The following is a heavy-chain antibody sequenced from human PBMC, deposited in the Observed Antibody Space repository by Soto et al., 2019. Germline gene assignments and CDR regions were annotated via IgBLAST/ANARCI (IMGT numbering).Heavy chain of an antibody. CDR3: ARGFPTLVTVDY. CDR1: GGSISSSSYY. Sequence: PSETLSLTCTVSGGSISSSSYYWGWIRQPPGKGLEWIGSIYYSGSTYYNPSLKSRVTISVDTSKNQFSLKLSSVTAADTAVYFCARGFPTLVTVDYCGQGTLVTVSS. D-gene: IGHD6-13*01. V-gene: IGHV4-39*01. J-gene: IGHJ4*02. CDR2: IYYSGST.